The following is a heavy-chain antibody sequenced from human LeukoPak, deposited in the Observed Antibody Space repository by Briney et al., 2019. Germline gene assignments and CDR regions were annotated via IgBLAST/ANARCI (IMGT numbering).Heavy chain of an antibody. D-gene: IGHD4-17*01. CDR1: GYTFTNYD. J-gene: IGHJ6*02. CDR3: ARAYGDYYYYYYGMDV. Sequence: ASVKVSCKTSGYTFTNYDINWVRQATGQGLEWMGWMNPNSGNTGYAQKFQGRVTMTRNTSISTAYMELSSLRSEDTAVYYCARAYGDYYYYYYGMDVWGQGTTVTVSS. CDR2: MNPNSGNT. V-gene: IGHV1-8*01.